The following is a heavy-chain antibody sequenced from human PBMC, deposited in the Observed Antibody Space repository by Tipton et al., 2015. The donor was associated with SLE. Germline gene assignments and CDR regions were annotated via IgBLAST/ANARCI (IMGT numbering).Heavy chain of an antibody. V-gene: IGHV4-30-2*04. J-gene: IGHJ4*02. CDR3: ARDVEDLCLLDY. D-gene: IGHD2-15*01. Sequence: CYNPSLRSRVTISVDTSKNQFSLKLSSVTAADTALYYCARDVEDLCLLDYWGQGTLVTVSS.